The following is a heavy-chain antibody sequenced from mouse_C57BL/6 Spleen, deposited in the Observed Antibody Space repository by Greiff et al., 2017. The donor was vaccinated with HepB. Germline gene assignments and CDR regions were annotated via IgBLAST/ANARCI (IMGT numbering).Heavy chain of an antibody. CDR3: ARSDYYGSRNYAMDY. CDR1: GYSFTDYN. V-gene: IGHV1-39*01. CDR2: INPNYGTT. Sequence: EVQLQQSGPELVKPGASVKISCKASGYSFTDYNMNWVKQSNGKSLEWIGVINPNYGTTSYNQKFKGKATLTVDQSSSTAYMQLNSLTSEDSAVYYWARSDYYGSRNYAMDYWGQGTSVTVSS. J-gene: IGHJ4*01. D-gene: IGHD1-1*01.